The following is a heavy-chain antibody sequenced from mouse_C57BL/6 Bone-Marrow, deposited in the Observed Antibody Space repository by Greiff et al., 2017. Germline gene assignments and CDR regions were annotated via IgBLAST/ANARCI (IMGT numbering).Heavy chain of an antibody. CDR3: ARSGTVVATSPSYWYFDV. D-gene: IGHD1-1*01. J-gene: IGHJ1*03. V-gene: IGHV1-7*01. CDR2: INPSSGYT. Sequence: VQLVESGAELAKPGASVKLSCKASGYTFTSYWMHWVKQRPGQGLEWIGYINPSSGYTKYNQKFKDKATLTADKSSSTAYMQLSSLTYEDSAVYYCARSGTVVATSPSYWYFDVWGTGTTVTVSS. CDR1: GYTFTSYW.